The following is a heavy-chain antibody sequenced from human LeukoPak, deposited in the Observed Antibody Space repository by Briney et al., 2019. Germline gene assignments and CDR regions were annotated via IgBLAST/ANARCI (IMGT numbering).Heavy chain of an antibody. CDR1: GYTFTGYY. D-gene: IGHD3-10*01. CDR3: ARYLGYYGSGSYSGEAFDI. CDR2: INPNSGGT. J-gene: IGHJ3*02. V-gene: IGHV1-2*02. Sequence: GASVKVSCKASGYTFTGYYMHWVRQAPGQGLEWMGWINPNSGGTNYAQKFQGRVTMTRDTSISTAYMDLSRLRSDDTAVYYCARYLGYYGSGSYSGEAFDIWGQGTMVTVSS.